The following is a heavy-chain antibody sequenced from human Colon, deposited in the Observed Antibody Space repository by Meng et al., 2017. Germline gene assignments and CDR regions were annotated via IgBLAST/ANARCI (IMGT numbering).Heavy chain of an antibody. D-gene: IGHD3/OR15-3a*01. Sequence: QVQLQESGPGLVKPSGTLPLTCAVSGGPISSNWWSWVRQPPGKGLEWIGEFFHTGRTNYDPSLKSRVTISVDKSNNQFSLKLTSVTAADTAVYYCARHISILGQRGFDYWGQGTLVTVSS. J-gene: IGHJ4*02. CDR1: GGPISSNW. V-gene: IGHV4-4*02. CDR3: ARHISILGQRGFDY. CDR2: FFHTGRT.